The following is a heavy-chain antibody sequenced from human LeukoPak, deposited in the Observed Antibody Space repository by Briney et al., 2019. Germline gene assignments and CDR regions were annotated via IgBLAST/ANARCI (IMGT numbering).Heavy chain of an antibody. CDR1: GGSISWSSDY. CDR3: ARDSRSGYDSDYFDY. J-gene: IGHJ4*02. CDR2: IYNGEST. Sequence: SETLSLTCTVSGGSISWSSDYWGWIRQPPGKGLEWIGSIYNGESTDYNPSLKSRVTISVDTSKNQFSLKLSSVTAADTAVYYCARDSRSGYDSDYFDYWGQGTLVTVSS. V-gene: IGHV4-39*07. D-gene: IGHD5-12*01.